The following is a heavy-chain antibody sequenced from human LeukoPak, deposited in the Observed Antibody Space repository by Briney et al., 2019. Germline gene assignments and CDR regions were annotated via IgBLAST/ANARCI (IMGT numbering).Heavy chain of an antibody. J-gene: IGHJ4*02. CDR1: GFTVSSNY. D-gene: IGHD4-17*01. Sequence: GGSLRLSCAASGFTVSSNYMSWVRQAPGKGLEWVSVIYSGGSTYYADSVKGRFTISRDNSKNTLYLQMNSLRAEDSAVYYCARVDYGDYGFDYWGQGTLVTVSS. V-gene: IGHV3-66*01. CDR3: ARVDYGDYGFDY. CDR2: IYSGGST.